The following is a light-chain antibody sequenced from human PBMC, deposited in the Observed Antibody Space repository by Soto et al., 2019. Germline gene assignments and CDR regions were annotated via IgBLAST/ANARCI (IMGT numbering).Light chain of an antibody. CDR3: QQSYTALSIT. CDR2: AAS. CDR1: ENINSH. V-gene: IGKV1-39*01. J-gene: IGKJ5*01. Sequence: DIQMTQSPSSLSASVGDRVTITCRASENINSHLNWYPQQPGKAPKLLIYAASSLQSGVTSRFRGGGSGTDFTLIITNLQPEDFANYYCQQSYTALSITFGQGTRLEIK.